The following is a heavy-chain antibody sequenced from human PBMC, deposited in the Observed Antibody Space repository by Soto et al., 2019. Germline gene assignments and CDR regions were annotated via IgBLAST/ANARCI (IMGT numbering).Heavy chain of an antibody. Sequence: SGPTLVNPTQTLTLTCPFSAFSLSTGGVGVGWIRQPPGKALEWLALIYWDDDKRYSPSLRSRLTITKDTSKNQVVLTMTNMEPVDTATYYCIQSRCGGDCLQSYASYYYYGMDVWGQGTTVTVSS. CDR1: AFSLSTGGVG. D-gene: IGHD2-21*02. J-gene: IGHJ6*02. CDR2: IYWDDDK. CDR3: IQSRCGGDCLQSYASYYYYGMDV. V-gene: IGHV2-5*02.